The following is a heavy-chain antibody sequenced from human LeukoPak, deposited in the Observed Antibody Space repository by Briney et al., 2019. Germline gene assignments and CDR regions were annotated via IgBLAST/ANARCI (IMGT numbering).Heavy chain of an antibody. CDR2: ISNNGGST. D-gene: IGHD2-8*01. CDR3: AKDTSRGIVVVPDTIVLMVYANFDY. CDR1: GFTFSSYA. V-gene: IGHV3-64D*06. Sequence: QSGGSLRLSCSASGFTFSSYAMHWVCQAPGKGLEYVSTISNNGGSTYYADSVKGRFTISRDNSKNTLYLQMSSLRAEDTAVYFCAKDTSRGIVVVPDTIVLMVYANFDYWGQGTLVTVSS. J-gene: IGHJ4*02.